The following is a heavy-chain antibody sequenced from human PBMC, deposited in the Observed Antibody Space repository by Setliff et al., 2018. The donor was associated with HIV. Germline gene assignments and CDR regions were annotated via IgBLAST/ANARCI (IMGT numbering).Heavy chain of an antibody. CDR1: GGTFSLHY. J-gene: IGHJ3*02. CDR3: ATDHAYDYKSYKNLDAFDI. D-gene: IGHD4-4*01. V-gene: IGHV4-34*01. CDR2: INHSGGT. Sequence: PSETLSLTCAVSGGTFSLHYYTWIRQSPLRGLEWIGEINHSGGTRYNPSLESRVTMSLDSSRKQFSLRLISVTAADTAVYYCATDHAYDYKSYKNLDAFDIWGQGTMVTVSS.